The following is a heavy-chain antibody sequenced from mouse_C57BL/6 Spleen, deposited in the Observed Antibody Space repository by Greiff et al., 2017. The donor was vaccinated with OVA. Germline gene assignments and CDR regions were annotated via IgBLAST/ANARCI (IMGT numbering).Heavy chain of an antibody. V-gene: IGHV1-15*01. CDR3: TYGNYGFAY. J-gene: IGHJ3*01. CDR2: IDPETGGT. Sequence: VKQTPVHGLEWIGAIDPETGGTAYNQKFKGKAILTADKSSSTAYMELRSLTSEDSAVYYCTYGNYGFAYWGQGTLVTVSA. D-gene: IGHD2-1*01.